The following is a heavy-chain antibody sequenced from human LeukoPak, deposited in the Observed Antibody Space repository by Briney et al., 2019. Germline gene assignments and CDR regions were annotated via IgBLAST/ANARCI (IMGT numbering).Heavy chain of an antibody. V-gene: IGHV3-66*01. D-gene: IGHD2-2*01. CDR1: GFTFSTNY. CDR3: ARGSIGPRSWFDP. CDR2: IFSNGNT. J-gene: IGHJ5*02. Sequence: PGGSLRLSCAASGFTFSTNYMSWVRQAPGKGLEWVSVIFSNGNTYYADSVKGRFSISRDNSKNTLFLQMNSLRDEDTAVYYCARGSIGPRSWFDPWGQGTLVTVSS.